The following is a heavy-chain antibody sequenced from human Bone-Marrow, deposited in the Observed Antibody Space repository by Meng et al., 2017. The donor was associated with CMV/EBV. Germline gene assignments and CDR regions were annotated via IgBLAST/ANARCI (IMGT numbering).Heavy chain of an antibody. D-gene: IGHD3-3*01. J-gene: IGHJ6*02. CDR3: ARDTRIRFLEWLSHYYGMDV. CDR2: IGTAGDT. Sequence: GGSLRLSCAASGFTFSSYDMHWVRQGTGKGLEWVSTIGTAGDTYYPGSVKGRFTISREDAKNSLCLQMNSLRAEDTAVYYCARDTRIRFLEWLSHYYGMDVWGQGTTVTVFS. CDR1: GFTFSSYD. V-gene: IGHV3-13*01.